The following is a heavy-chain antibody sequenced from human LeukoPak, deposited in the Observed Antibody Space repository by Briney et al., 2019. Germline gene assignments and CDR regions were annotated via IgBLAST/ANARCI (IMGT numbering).Heavy chain of an antibody. J-gene: IGHJ3*02. D-gene: IGHD3-10*01. Sequence: PSETLSLTCTVSGGSISSSSYYWGWIRQPPGKGLEWIGSIYYSGSTYYNPSLKSRVTISVDTSKNQFSLKLSSVTAADTAVYYCARDDGGVFGAFDIWGQGTMVTVSS. V-gene: IGHV4-39*07. CDR3: ARDDGGVFGAFDI. CDR2: IYYSGST. CDR1: GGSISSSSYY.